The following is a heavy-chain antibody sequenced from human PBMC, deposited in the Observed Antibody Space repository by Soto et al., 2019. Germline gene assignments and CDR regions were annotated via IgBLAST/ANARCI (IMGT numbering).Heavy chain of an antibody. Sequence: QVQLQESGPGLVKPSQILSLTCTVSGGSISSGGYYWSWIRQHPGMGLEWIGYIYYSGSTYYNPCAKSRVTISVDTSKNQFPLKLNSVTAADTAVHYCARDPFGANGMDVWGQGTTVTVSS. CDR2: IYYSGST. CDR3: ARDPFGANGMDV. V-gene: IGHV4-31*03. J-gene: IGHJ6*02. D-gene: IGHD3-10*01. CDR1: GGSISSGGYY.